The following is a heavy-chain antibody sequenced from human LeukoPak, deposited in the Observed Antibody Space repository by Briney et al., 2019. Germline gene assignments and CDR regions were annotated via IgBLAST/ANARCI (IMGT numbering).Heavy chain of an antibody. CDR1: GGSFSGYY. V-gene: IGHV4-34*01. Sequence: SETLSLTCAVYGGSFSGYYWSWIRQPPGKGLEWIGEINHSGSTNYNPALKRRVTISVDTSKTQFSLKLSSVTAADTAVYYCASPAGYSGYRKPFDYWGQGTLVTVSS. CDR2: INHSGST. CDR3: ASPAGYSGYRKPFDY. D-gene: IGHD5-12*01. J-gene: IGHJ4*02.